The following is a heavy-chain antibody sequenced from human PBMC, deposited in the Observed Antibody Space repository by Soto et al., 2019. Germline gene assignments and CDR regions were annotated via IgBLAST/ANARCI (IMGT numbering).Heavy chain of an antibody. CDR1: GYTFTNYD. CDR3: ARNRGGTGDFDY. CDR2: MSPNNGDT. D-gene: IGHD7-27*01. Sequence: QVQLVQSGAEVKKPGASVKVSCKTSGYTFTNYDINWMRQATGQGLEWLGWMSPNNGDTGYAQNNQDRITLTRDTSRSTAYMELSSLTSEDTAVYFCARNRGGTGDFDYWGQGTLVTVSS. J-gene: IGHJ4*02. V-gene: IGHV1-8*01.